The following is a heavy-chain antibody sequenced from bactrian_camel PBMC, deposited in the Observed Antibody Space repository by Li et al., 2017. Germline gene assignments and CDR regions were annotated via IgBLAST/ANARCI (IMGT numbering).Heavy chain of an antibody. V-gene: IGHV3S53*01. CDR2: IAGDGTI. D-gene: IGHD2*01. CDR3: EADLQWCRSGYFDPYARLGY. J-gene: IGHJ6*01. Sequence: VESGGGSVQPGGSLRLSCTASGYSYSSYCMAWFRQAPGKEREGVAAIAGDGTIVYTDSVKGRFTISRDDAQRTIYLQMNRLEVEDSAIYVCEADLQWCRSGYFDPYARLGYRGQGTQVTVS. CDR1: GYSYSSYC.